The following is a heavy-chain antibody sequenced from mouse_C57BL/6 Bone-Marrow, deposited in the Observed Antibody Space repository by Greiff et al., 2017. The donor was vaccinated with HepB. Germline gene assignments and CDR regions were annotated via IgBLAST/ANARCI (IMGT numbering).Heavy chain of an antibody. CDR3: ARHYYYGSSYW. CDR2: IDPSDSYT. D-gene: IGHD1-1*01. Sequence: QVQLQQPGAELVRPGTSVKLSCKASGYTFTSYWMHWVKQRPGQGLEWIGVIDPSDSYTNYNQKFKGKATLTVDTASSTAYMQLSSLTSEDSAVYYCARHYYYGSSYWWGQGTTLTVSS. CDR1: GYTFTSYW. V-gene: IGHV1-59*01. J-gene: IGHJ2*01.